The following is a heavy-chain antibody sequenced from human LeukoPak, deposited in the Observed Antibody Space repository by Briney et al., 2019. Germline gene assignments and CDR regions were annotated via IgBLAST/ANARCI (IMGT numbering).Heavy chain of an antibody. Sequence: GGSLRLSSAASGFIFGGYAMHWVRQAPGKGLQWLAVISYDGGKTYYADSVEGRFTISRDNSKSTVYLEINSLRAEDTAVYYCAKARFLEWSAAFDIWGQGTMVTVSS. CDR1: GFIFGGYA. D-gene: IGHD3-3*01. J-gene: IGHJ3*02. CDR3: AKARFLEWSAAFDI. V-gene: IGHV3-30-3*01. CDR2: ISYDGGKT.